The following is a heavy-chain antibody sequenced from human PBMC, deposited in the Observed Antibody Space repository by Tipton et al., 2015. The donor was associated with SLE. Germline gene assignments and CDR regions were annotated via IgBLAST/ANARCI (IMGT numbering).Heavy chain of an antibody. CDR2: ISGSGGST. J-gene: IGHJ4*02. CDR1: GFTFSSYA. CDR3: AKDQCSGGSCYFDY. V-gene: IGHV3-23*01. D-gene: IGHD2-15*01. Sequence: SLRLSCAASGFTFSSYAMSWVRQAPGKGLEGVSAISGSGGSTYYADSVKGRFTISRDNARNSLYLQMNSLRAEDTALYYCAKDQCSGGSCYFDYWGQGTLVTVSS.